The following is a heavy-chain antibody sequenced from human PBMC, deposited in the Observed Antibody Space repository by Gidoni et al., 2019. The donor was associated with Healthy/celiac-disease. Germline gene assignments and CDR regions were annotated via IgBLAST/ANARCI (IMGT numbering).Heavy chain of an antibody. CDR3: AKDSRNYYYYYYMDV. CDR1: GFTFDDYA. J-gene: IGHJ6*03. V-gene: IGHV3-9*01. CDR2: ISWNSGSI. Sequence: EVQLVESGGGLVQPGRSLRLSCAASGFTFDDYAMHWVRQAPGKGLEWVSGISWNSGSIGYADSVKGRFTISRDNAKNSLYLQMNSLRAEDTALYYCAKDSRNYYYYYYMDVWGKGTTVTVSS.